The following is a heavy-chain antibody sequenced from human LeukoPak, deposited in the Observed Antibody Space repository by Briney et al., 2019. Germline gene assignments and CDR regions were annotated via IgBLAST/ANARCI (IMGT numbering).Heavy chain of an antibody. Sequence: ASVKASCKASGYTFTGYYMHWVRQAPGQGLEWMGWINPNSGGTNYAQKFQGRVTMTRDTSISTAYMELRSLRSDDTAVYYCARDSTRWFDPWGQGTLVTVSS. CDR1: GYTFTGYY. CDR3: ARDSTRWFDP. V-gene: IGHV1-2*02. J-gene: IGHJ5*02. CDR2: INPNSGGT.